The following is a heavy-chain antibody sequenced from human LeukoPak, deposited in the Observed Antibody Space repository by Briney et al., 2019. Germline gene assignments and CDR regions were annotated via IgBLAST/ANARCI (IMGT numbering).Heavy chain of an antibody. CDR3: ARDHNYAFDN. CDR1: GFPFIEYS. V-gene: IGHV3-11*06. Sequence: GGSLRLSCTASGFPFIEYSMSWVRQVPGKGLEWISYIGIDSGNTKYADSVRGRFAISADKAKNSLYLQMNGLRVEDTAVYYCARDHNYAFDNWGQGTLVSVAS. CDR2: IGIDSGNT. J-gene: IGHJ4*02. D-gene: IGHD1-1*01.